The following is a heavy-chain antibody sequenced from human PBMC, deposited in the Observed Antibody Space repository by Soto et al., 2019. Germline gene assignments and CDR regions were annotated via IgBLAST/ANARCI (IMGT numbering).Heavy chain of an antibody. CDR2: MYYTGKT. D-gene: IGHD1-26*01. V-gene: IGHV4-30-4*01. Sequence: QVQLQESGPGLVKPSQTLSLTCTVSGTTISSGDHYWSWIRQAPGKGLEWIGYMYYTGKTYYNTSFQSRVTLSVDTSKNQFYLKMTCVTAIDTAMYFCARVYGRGDYFDFWGRGTLVSVSS. J-gene: IGHJ4*02. CDR1: GTTISSGDHY. CDR3: ARVYGRGDYFDF.